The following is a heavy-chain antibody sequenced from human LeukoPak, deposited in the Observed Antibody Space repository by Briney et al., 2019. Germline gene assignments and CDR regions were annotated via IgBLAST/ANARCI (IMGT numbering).Heavy chain of an antibody. V-gene: IGHV1-46*01. D-gene: IGHD3-3*01. CDR1: GYTFTKYY. CDR3: ARHDFDLPMFYSFFVH. Sequence: ASVKVSCKASGYTFTKYYMNWVRQAPGQGLEWMGIMHPTGDSTNYAQKFQGRVTLTRDTSTGTFYMELSSLTSEDTAVYYCARHDFDLPMFYSFFVHWGQGTLVTVSS. CDR2: MHPTGDST. J-gene: IGHJ5*02.